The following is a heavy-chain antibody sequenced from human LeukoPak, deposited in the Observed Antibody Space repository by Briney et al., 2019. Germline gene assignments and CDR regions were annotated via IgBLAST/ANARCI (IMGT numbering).Heavy chain of an antibody. CDR2: ITAYNGNT. V-gene: IGHV1-18*01. CDR3: ARDCGTTICYALY. D-gene: IGHD2-2*01. J-gene: IGHJ4*02. CDR1: GYTFTSYG. Sequence: GASVRVSCKASGYTFTSYGISWVRQAAGQGLEWRGWITAYNGNTNYAQKVQGRVTMATDTSTNTAYMELRSLRSDDTAVYYCARDCGTTICYALYWGQGTLVTVSS.